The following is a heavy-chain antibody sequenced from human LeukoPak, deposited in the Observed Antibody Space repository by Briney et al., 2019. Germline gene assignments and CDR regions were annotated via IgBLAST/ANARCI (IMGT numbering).Heavy chain of an antibody. D-gene: IGHD6-13*01. Sequence: GGSLRLSCAVSGFTFSSYWMTWVRQAPGKGLEWVSGISWNSGSINYADSVKGRFTISRDNAKNSLYLQMDSLRAEDTAFYYCAKDISVAAAEGGDFDYWGQETLVTVSS. CDR3: AKDISVAAAEGGDFDY. CDR2: ISWNSGSI. V-gene: IGHV3-9*01. CDR1: GFTFSSYW. J-gene: IGHJ4*02.